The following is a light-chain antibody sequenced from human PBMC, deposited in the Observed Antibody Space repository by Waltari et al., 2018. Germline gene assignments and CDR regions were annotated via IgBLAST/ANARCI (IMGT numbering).Light chain of an antibody. CDR1: QSVSSSD. V-gene: IGKV3-20*01. CDR3: QQYGSSPRT. Sequence: EILLTQSPGTLSLSPGERATLSCRASQSVSSSDLAWYQQKPGQAPRLLIYGASSRATGIPDMFSGSGSGTDFTLTISRLDPEDFAVYYCQQYGSSPRTFGQGTTVDIK. CDR2: GAS. J-gene: IGKJ1*01.